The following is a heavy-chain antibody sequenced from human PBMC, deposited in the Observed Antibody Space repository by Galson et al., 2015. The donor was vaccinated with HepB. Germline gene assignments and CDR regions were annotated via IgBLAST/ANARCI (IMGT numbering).Heavy chain of an antibody. V-gene: IGHV1-24*01. CDR1: GYTLTELS. D-gene: IGHD6-19*01. CDR2: IVPEDGET. Sequence: SVKVSCKVSGYTLTELSMHWVRQAPGQGLEWMGGIVPEDGETIYAQKFQGRVTMTEDTSTDTAYMELSSLRSEDTAVYYCATGWNSSDLRHWGQGTLVTVSS. J-gene: IGHJ1*01. CDR3: ATGWNSSDLRH.